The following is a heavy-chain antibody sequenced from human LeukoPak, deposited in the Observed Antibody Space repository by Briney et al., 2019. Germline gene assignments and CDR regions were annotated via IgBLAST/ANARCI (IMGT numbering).Heavy chain of an antibody. Sequence: GGSLRLSCAASGFTVSSNYMSWVRQAPGKGLEWVSVIYSGGSTYYADSVKGRFTISGDNSKNTLYLQMNSLRAEDTAVYYCAKVGATALPHYWGQGTLVTVSS. CDR2: IYSGGST. D-gene: IGHD1-26*01. CDR3: AKVGATALPHY. CDR1: GFTVSSNY. V-gene: IGHV3-53*05. J-gene: IGHJ4*02.